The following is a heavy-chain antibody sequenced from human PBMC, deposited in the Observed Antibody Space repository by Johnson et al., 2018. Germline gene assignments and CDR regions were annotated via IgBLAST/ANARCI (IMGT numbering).Heavy chain of an antibody. D-gene: IGHD2-15*01. Sequence: VQLVQSGAEVKKPGESLKISCKGSGYSFSNNWIGWVRQMPGKGLEWMGIIYPGDSETKYSPSFQGQVTISAGTSISTADLQWSSLKASDTSMYYCVRLSEAYCDAFDIWGQGTMVTASS. J-gene: IGHJ3*02. CDR2: IYPGDSET. CDR3: VRLSEAYCDAFDI. CDR1: GYSFSNNW. V-gene: IGHV5-51*03.